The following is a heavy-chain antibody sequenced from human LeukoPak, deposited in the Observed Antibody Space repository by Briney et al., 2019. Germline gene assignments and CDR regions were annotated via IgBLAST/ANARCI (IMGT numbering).Heavy chain of an antibody. D-gene: IGHD3-3*01. Sequence: ASVKVSCKASGYTFTGYYMHWVRQAPGQGLEWMGWINPNSGGTNYAQKFQGRVTMARDTSISTAYMELSRLRSDDTAVYYCARDQRFLEWLPRGGFDPWGQGTLVTVSS. CDR1: GYTFTGYY. J-gene: IGHJ5*02. V-gene: IGHV1-2*02. CDR2: INPNSGGT. CDR3: ARDQRFLEWLPRGGFDP.